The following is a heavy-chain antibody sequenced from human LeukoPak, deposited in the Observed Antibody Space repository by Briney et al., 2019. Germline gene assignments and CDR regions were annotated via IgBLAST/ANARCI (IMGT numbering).Heavy chain of an antibody. CDR3: ARGAWIQLWSYFDY. J-gene: IGHJ4*02. V-gene: IGHV4-30-4*01. Sequence: PSETLSLTCTVSGGSISSGDYYWSWIRQPPGKGLEWIGYIYYSGSTYYNPSLKSRVTISVDTSKNQFSLKLSSVTAADTAVYYCARGAWIQLWSYFDYWGQGTLVTVSS. D-gene: IGHD5-18*01. CDR1: GGSISSGDYY. CDR2: IYYSGST.